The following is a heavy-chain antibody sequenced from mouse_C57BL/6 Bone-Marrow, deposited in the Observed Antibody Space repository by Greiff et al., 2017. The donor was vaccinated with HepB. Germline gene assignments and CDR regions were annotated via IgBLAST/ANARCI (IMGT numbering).Heavy chain of an antibody. CDR3: AVITTVAYYFDY. J-gene: IGHJ2*01. D-gene: IGHD1-1*01. CDR2: IDPSDSYT. Sequence: QVQLQQPGAELVRPGTSVKLSCKASGYTFTSYWMHWVKQRPGQGLEWIGVIDPSDSYTNYNQKFKGKATLTVDTSSSTAYMQLSSLTSEDSAVYYCAVITTVAYYFDYWGQGTTLTVSS. CDR1: GYTFTSYW. V-gene: IGHV1-59*01.